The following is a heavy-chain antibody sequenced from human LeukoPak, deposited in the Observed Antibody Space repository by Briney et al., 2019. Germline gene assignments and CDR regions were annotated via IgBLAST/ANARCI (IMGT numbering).Heavy chain of an antibody. V-gene: IGHV4-59*01. CDR2: IYYSGST. CDR1: GGSISSYY. D-gene: IGHD3-3*01. CDR3: ARAPLRFLEWLSPNRAFDI. Sequence: SETLSLTCTVSGGSISSYYWSWIRQPPGKGLEWIGYIYYSGSTNYNPSLKSRVTISVDTSKNQFSLKLSSVTAADTAVYYCARAPLRFLEWLSPNRAFDIWGQGTMVTVSS. J-gene: IGHJ3*02.